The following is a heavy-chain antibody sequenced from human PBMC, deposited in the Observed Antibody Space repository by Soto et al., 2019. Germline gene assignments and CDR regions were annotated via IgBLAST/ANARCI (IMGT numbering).Heavy chain of an antibody. CDR1: GFTFRVYA. CDR3: ARIRQLLFVS. D-gene: IGHD2-2*01. J-gene: IGHJ4*02. CDR2: IGGTGNTT. V-gene: IGHV3-23*01. Sequence: VHLSESGGALVQPGGSLRLSCAASGFTFRVYAMSWFRQAPGGGLEWVSAIGGTGNTTHYADSVKGRFTIARDNSRATLYLQMTSLRVEDTAVYYCARIRQLLFVSWGQGTLVSVSS.